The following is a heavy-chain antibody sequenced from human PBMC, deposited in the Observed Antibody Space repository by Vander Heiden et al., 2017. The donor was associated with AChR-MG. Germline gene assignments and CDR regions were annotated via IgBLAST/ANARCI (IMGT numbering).Heavy chain of an antibody. Sequence: QVQLQESGPGLVTPSETLSPTCTVSGRSISSYYWSWIRQPAGKGLEWIGRIYTSGSTNYNPSLKSRVTMSVDTSKNQFSLKLSSVTAADTAVYYCARVIVGAEYYYYGMDVWGQGTTVTVSS. CDR2: IYTSGST. D-gene: IGHD1-26*01. CDR1: GRSISSYY. J-gene: IGHJ6*02. V-gene: IGHV4-4*07. CDR3: ARVIVGAEYYYYGMDV.